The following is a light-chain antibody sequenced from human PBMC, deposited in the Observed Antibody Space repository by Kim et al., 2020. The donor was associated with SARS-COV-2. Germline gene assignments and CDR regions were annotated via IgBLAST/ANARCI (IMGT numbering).Light chain of an antibody. CDR1: SNDVGGYNY. J-gene: IGLJ3*02. Sequence: QSALTQPASVSGSPGQSITISCTGTSNDVGGYNYVSWYQQHPGKVPKLIIYDVSNRPSGVYTRFPGSKSGNTASLTISGLQAEDEAEYYCSSYRGGGSLFSGGTKLTFL. CDR2: DVS. V-gene: IGLV2-14*03. CDR3: SSYRGGGSL.